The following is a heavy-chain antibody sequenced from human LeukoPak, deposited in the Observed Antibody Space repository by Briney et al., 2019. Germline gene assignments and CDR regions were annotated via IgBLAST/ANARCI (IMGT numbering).Heavy chain of an antibody. CDR1: GYTFTSYD. CDR3: ARVLAATLDY. CDR2: MSPNSGDT. D-gene: IGHD2-15*01. V-gene: IGHV1-8*01. Sequence: ASVKVSCKASGYTFTSYDFNWVRQATGQRPEWMGWMSPNSGDTGYAQKFQDRVTMTRNTSISTAYMELSSLKSDDTAVYYCARVLAATLDYWGQGTLVTVSS. J-gene: IGHJ4*02.